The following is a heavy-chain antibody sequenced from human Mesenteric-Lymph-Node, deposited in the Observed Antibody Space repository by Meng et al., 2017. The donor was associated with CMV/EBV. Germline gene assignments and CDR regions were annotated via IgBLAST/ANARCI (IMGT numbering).Heavy chain of an antibody. Sequence: GESLKISCAASGFSFSSHGMHWLRQAPGKGLEWVAFIGHDSNIKYYVDSVKGRFTISRDNSKNTLSLQMNSLRAEDTAVYFCARAPDCLSTSCPGYYYYGMDVWGQGTTVTVSS. CDR3: ARAPDCLSTSCPGYYYYGMDV. J-gene: IGHJ6*02. V-gene: IGHV3-30*02. CDR2: IGHDSNIK. CDR1: GFSFSSHG. D-gene: IGHD2-2*01.